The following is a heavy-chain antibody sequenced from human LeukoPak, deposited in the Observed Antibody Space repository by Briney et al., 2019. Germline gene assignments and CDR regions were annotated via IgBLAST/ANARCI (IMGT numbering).Heavy chain of an antibody. CDR3: ARVPRANYDYVWGSC. Sequence: SETLSLTCTVSGGSISSSSYYWGWIRQPPGKGLEWIGSIYYSGSTYYNPSLKSRVAISVDTSKNQFSLKLSSVTAADTAVYYCARVPRANYDYVWGSCWGQGTLVTVSS. D-gene: IGHD3-16*01. V-gene: IGHV4-39*01. CDR2: IYYSGST. J-gene: IGHJ4*02. CDR1: GGSISSSSYY.